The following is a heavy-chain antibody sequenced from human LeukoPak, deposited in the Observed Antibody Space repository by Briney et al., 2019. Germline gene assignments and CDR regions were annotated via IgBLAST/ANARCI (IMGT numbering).Heavy chain of an antibody. CDR2: INPNSGGT. D-gene: IGHD3-3*01. Sequence: GASVKVSCKASGYTFTGYYMHWVRQAPGQGLEWMGRINPNSGGTNYAQKFQGRVTMTRDTSISTAYMELSRLRSDDTAVYYCARDFWSGQDAFDIWGQGTMVTVSS. V-gene: IGHV1-2*06. CDR3: ARDFWSGQDAFDI. J-gene: IGHJ3*02. CDR1: GYTFTGYY.